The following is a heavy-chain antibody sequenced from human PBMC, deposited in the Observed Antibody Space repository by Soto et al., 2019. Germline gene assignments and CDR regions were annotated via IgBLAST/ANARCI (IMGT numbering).Heavy chain of an antibody. CDR1: GGSFSGYY. V-gene: IGHV4-34*01. D-gene: IGHD6-13*01. CDR2: INHSGST. CDR3: ARGGRSIAAAGCYYYYGMDV. Sequence: PSETLSLTCAVYGGSFSGYYWSWIRQPPGKGLEWIGEINHSGSTNYNPSLKSRVTISVDTSKNQFSLKLSSVTAADTAVYYCARGGRSIAAAGCYYYYGMDVWGQGTTVTVSS. J-gene: IGHJ6*02.